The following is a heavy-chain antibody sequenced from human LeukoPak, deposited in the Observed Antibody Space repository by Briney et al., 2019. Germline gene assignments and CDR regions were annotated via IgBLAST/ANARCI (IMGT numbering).Heavy chain of an antibody. Sequence: SETLSLTCTVSGGSISSYYWSWIRQPLGKGLEWIGYIYYSGSTNYNPSLKSRDTISVDTSKNQFSLKLSSVTAADTAVYYCARTRTTVTTNYYYYYGMDVWGQGTTVTVSS. V-gene: IGHV4-59*01. D-gene: IGHD4-17*01. CDR1: GGSISSYY. CDR3: ARTRTTVTTNYYYYYGMDV. J-gene: IGHJ6*02. CDR2: IYYSGST.